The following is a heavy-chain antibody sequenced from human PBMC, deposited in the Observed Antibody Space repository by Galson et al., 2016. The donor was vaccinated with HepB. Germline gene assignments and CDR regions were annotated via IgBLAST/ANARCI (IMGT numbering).Heavy chain of an antibody. V-gene: IGHV3-7*03. D-gene: IGHD2-21*01. CDR2: INPDGNEK. J-gene: IGHJ3*02. Sequence: SLRLSCAVSGLKFSTYWMTWVHRAPGKGLEWVATINPDGNEKAYVDSVKGRFTMSRDNAKDSLHLQMNSLRVEDTAVYYCARDPVGESLRAWGGFDIWGQGTKVTVSS. CDR3: ARDPVGESLRAWGGFDI. CDR1: GLKFSTYW.